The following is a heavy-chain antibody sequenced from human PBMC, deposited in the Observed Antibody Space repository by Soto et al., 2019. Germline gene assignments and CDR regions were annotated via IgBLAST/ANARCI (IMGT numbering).Heavy chain of an antibody. CDR1: GFTFSSYG. Sequence: GGSLRLSCAASGFTFSSYGMHWVRQAPGKGLEWVAVISYDGSNKYYADSVKGRFTISRDNSKNTLYLQMNSLRAEDTAVYYCAKDRGDGYNYPDYWGQGTLVTVSS. CDR3: AKDRGDGYNYPDY. D-gene: IGHD5-12*01. V-gene: IGHV3-30*18. J-gene: IGHJ4*02. CDR2: ISYDGSNK.